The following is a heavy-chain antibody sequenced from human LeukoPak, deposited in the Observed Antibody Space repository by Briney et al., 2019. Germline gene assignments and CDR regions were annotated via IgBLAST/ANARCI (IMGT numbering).Heavy chain of an antibody. CDR1: GGSISSYY. D-gene: IGHD5-18*01. CDR3: ASSLGGYSYGYPLGY. CDR2: IYYSGST. Sequence: SETLPLTCTVSGGSISSYYWSWIRQPPGKGLEWIGYIYYSGSTNYNPSLKSRVPISVDTSKNQFSLKLSSVTAADTAVYYCASSLGGYSYGYPLGYWGQGTLVTVSS. V-gene: IGHV4-59*01. J-gene: IGHJ4*02.